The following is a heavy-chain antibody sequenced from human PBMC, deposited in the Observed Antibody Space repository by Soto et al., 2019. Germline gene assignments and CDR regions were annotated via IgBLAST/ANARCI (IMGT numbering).Heavy chain of an antibody. CDR2: INHSGST. Sequence: SETLSLTCAVYGGSFSGYYWSWIRQPPGKGLEWIGEINHSGSTNYNPSLKSRVTISVDTSKNQFSLKLSSVTAADTAVYYCARFVWRVTMVRGVMNYYYYGMDVWGQGTTVTVSS. V-gene: IGHV4-34*01. CDR3: ARFVWRVTMVRGVMNYYYYGMDV. D-gene: IGHD3-10*01. CDR1: GGSFSGYY. J-gene: IGHJ6*02.